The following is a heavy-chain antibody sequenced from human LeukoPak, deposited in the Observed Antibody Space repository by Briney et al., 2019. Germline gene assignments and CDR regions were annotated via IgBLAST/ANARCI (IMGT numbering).Heavy chain of an antibody. CDR2: LNSDGSST. J-gene: IGHJ3*02. D-gene: IGHD3-9*01. V-gene: IGHV3-74*01. CDR1: GFTFSTYW. Sequence: PEGSLRLSCAASGFTFSTYWMHWVRQAAGKGLVWVSCLNSDGSSTSYADSVKGRFTISRDNAKNTLCLQMNSLRAEDAAVYYCARDISDAFDIWGQGTMVTVSS. CDR3: ARDISDAFDI.